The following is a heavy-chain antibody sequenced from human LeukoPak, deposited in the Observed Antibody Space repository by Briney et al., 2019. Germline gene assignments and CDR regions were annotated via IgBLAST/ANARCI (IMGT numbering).Heavy chain of an antibody. D-gene: IGHD1-26*01. Sequence: ASVKVSCKASGYTFTGYYMHWVRPAPGQGLEWMGWINTNSGGTNYAQMFQGRFTMTRDTYISTAYLELSRLRSDDTAVYYCARSGGIVGATITFDYWGQGTLVTVSS. CDR1: GYTFTGYY. CDR3: ARSGGIVGATITFDY. J-gene: IGHJ4*02. CDR2: INTNSGGT. V-gene: IGHV1-2*02.